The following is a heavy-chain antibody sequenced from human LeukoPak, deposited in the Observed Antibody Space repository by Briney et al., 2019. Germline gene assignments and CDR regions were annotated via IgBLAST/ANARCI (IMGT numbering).Heavy chain of an antibody. CDR3: ARVSGWYGMDV. J-gene: IGHJ6*02. Sequence: GGSLRLSCAASGFTFSSYEMNWVRQAPGKGLEWVSYISSSGSTIYYADSVKGRFPISRDNAKNSLYLQMNSLRAEDTAVYYCARVSGWYGMDVWGQGTTVTVSS. D-gene: IGHD6-19*01. CDR1: GFTFSSYE. V-gene: IGHV3-48*03. CDR2: ISSSGSTI.